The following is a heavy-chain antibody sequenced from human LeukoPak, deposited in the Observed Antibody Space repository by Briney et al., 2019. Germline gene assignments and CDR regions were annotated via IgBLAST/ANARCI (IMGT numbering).Heavy chain of an antibody. CDR1: GFTVNSHY. D-gene: IGHD1-26*01. CDR2: IYDGGTT. CDR3: ATVAGGTYHFDL. V-gene: IGHV3-53*01. J-gene: IGHJ4*02. Sequence: PGGSLRLSCAASGFTVNSHYMSWVRQAPGKGLEWVSIIYDGGTTSYEDSVKGLFTISRDNSNNILYLQMSSLRAEDTAVYYCATVAGGTYHFDLWGQGALVTVSS.